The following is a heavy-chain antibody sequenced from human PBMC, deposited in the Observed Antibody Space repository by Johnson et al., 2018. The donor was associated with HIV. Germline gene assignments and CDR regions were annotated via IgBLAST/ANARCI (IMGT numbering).Heavy chain of an antibody. V-gene: IGHV3-30-3*01. D-gene: IGHD1-26*01. CDR3: ARFRIGRENAFDI. CDR2: ISYEGSNK. Sequence: QVQLVESGGILVQPGGSMRLSCAASGFTFSSYAMHWVRQAPGKGLEWVAVISYEGSNKYYADPVKDRFTISRDNSKNSLFLQMNSLRAVDTAVYYCARFRIGRENAFDIWGQGTMVTVSS. J-gene: IGHJ3*02. CDR1: GFTFSSYA.